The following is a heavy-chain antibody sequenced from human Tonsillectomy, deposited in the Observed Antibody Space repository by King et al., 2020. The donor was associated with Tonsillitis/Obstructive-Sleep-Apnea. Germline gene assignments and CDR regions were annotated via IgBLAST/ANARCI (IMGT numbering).Heavy chain of an antibody. Sequence: VQLVESGGGLVQPGGSLRLSCAASGFTFSNYSMNWVRQAPGKGREGVSYLSSSSSTIYYADSVKGRFTISRDNAKNSLSLQMNSLRDEDTAVYYCARGGYCSSTSCYFNWFDPWGQGTLVTVSS. CDR3: ARGGYCSSTSCYFNWFDP. D-gene: IGHD2-2*01. CDR1: GFTFSNYS. CDR2: LSSSSSTI. J-gene: IGHJ5*02. V-gene: IGHV3-48*02.